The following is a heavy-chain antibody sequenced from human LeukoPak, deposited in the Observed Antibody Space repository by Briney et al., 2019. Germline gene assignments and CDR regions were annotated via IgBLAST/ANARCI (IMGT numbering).Heavy chain of an antibody. CDR1: GGSFSGYY. D-gene: IGHD3-3*01. CDR2: INHSGST. Sequence: SETLSLTCAVYGGSFSGYYWSWIRQPPGKGLEWIGEINHSGSTNYNPSLKSRVTISVDTSKNQFSLKLSSVTAADTAVYYCARHEAGITIFGVVITYFDYWGQGTLVTVSS. V-gene: IGHV4-34*01. CDR3: ARHEAGITIFGVVITYFDY. J-gene: IGHJ4*02.